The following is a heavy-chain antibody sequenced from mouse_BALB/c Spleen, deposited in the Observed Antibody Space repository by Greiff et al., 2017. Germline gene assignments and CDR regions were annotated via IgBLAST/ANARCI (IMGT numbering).Heavy chain of an antibody. Sequence: EVMLVESGGGLVQPGGSRKLSCAASGFTFSSIGMHWVRQAPEKGLEWVAYISSGSSTIYYADTVKGRFTISRDNPKNTLFLQMASLRSEDTAMYYCARRGVWASYAMDYWGQGTSVTVSA. CDR3: ARRGVWASYAMDY. J-gene: IGHJ4*01. CDR2: ISSGSSTI. D-gene: IGHD2-10*02. CDR1: GFTFSSIG. V-gene: IGHV5-17*02.